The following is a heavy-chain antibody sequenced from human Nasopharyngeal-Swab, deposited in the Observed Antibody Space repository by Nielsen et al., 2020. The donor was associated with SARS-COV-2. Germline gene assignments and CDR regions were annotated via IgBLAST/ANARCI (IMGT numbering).Heavy chain of an antibody. CDR1: GFTFTSSA. Sequence: SVKVSCKASGFTFTSSAVQWVRQARGQRLEWIGWNVVGSGNTNYAQKFQERVTITRDMSTSTAYMELSSLRSEDTAVYYCAAPYCSSTSCYDAFDIWGQGTMVTVSS. V-gene: IGHV1-58*01. D-gene: IGHD2-2*01. CDR3: AAPYCSSTSCYDAFDI. CDR2: NVVGSGNT. J-gene: IGHJ3*02.